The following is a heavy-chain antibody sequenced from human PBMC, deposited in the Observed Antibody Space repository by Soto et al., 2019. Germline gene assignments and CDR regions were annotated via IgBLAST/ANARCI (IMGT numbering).Heavy chain of an antibody. J-gene: IGHJ4*02. V-gene: IGHV5-51*01. D-gene: IGHD4-17*01. Sequence: ESLKISCKGSGYRFSNYWIGWARQMPGKGLEWMGILYPGDSDTRYSPSFQGQVTISADKSINTAYLEWSSLKASDTAMYYCASPIYGDSAGFDYWGQGTLVTVSS. CDR2: LYPGDSDT. CDR3: ASPIYGDSAGFDY. CDR1: GYRFSNYW.